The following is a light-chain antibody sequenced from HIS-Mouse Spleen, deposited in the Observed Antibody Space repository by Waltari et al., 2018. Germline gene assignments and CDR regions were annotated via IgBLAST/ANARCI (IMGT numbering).Light chain of an antibody. CDR2: QDS. CDR3: QAWDSSTVV. V-gene: IGLV3-1*01. J-gene: IGLJ2*01. Sequence: SYELTQPPSVSVSPGQTASITCHGDKLGHKYACWYQQKPGQSPVLVIYQDSKRPSGIPERVSGSNSGNTATLTISGTQAMDEADYYCQAWDSSTVVFGGGTKLTVL. CDR1: KLGHKY.